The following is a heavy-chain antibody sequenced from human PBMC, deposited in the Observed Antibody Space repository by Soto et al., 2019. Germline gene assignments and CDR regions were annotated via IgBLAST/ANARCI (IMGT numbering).Heavy chain of an antibody. Sequence: GGSLRLSCTASGFTLQNYAMAWVRQAPGKGLEWVSTLIGGHYGTAYSYSVKGRFTVSRDNSKNCLYLQMNSLGVEDTAMYFCAKGKSTGDIDWFDPWGQGSLVTVPS. CDR1: GFTLQNYA. D-gene: IGHD3-10*01. V-gene: IGHV3-23*01. CDR3: AKGKSTGDIDWFDP. CDR2: LIGGHYGT. J-gene: IGHJ5*02.